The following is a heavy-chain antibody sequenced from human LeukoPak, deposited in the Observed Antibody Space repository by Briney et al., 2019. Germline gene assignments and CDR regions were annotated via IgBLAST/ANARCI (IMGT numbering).Heavy chain of an antibody. Sequence: MTGGSLRLSCAASGFTFSGYSMNWVRQAPGKGLEWVSSISSTSSYIYYADSVKGRFTISRDNAKNALYLQMNSLRAEDTAVYYCARDPTPRTAAAGGGYWGQGTLITVSS. CDR3: ARDPTPRTAAAGGGY. CDR2: ISSTSSYI. J-gene: IGHJ4*02. CDR1: GFTFSGYS. D-gene: IGHD6-13*01. V-gene: IGHV3-21*01.